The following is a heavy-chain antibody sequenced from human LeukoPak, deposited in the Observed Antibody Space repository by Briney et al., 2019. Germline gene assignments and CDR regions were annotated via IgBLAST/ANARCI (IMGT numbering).Heavy chain of an antibody. J-gene: IGHJ5*02. V-gene: IGHV4-34*01. CDR2: INHSGST. D-gene: IGHD1-20*01. CDR3: ARAKDNSVYWFDP. CDR1: GGSFSGYY. Sequence: SETLSLTCAVYGGSFSGYYWSWIRQPPGKGLEWIGEINHSGSTNYNPSLKSRVTISVDTSRNQFSLNLNSVTAADTAVYYCARAKDNSVYWFDPWGQGTLVTVSS.